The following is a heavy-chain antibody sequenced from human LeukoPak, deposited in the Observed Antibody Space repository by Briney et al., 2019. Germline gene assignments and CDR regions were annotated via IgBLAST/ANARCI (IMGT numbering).Heavy chain of an antibody. CDR2: IYYSGST. CDR1: GVSISSYY. CDR3: ARDRKIPVTLYYYGMDV. V-gene: IGHV4-59*01. J-gene: IGHJ6*02. D-gene: IGHD4-11*01. Sequence: SETLSLTCTVSGVSISSYYWSWIRQPPGKGLEWIGYIYYSGSTNYNPSLKSRVTISVDTSKNQFSLKLSSVTAADTAVYYCARDRKIPVTLYYYGMDVWGQGTTVTVSS.